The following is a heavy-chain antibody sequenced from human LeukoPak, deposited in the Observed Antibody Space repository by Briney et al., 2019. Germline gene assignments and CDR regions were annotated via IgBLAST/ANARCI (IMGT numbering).Heavy chain of an antibody. Sequence: GGSLRLSCAASGFTFSSYWMSWVRQAPGKGLEWVANIKQDGSEKYYVDSMKGRFTISRDNAKNSLYLQMNSLRAEDTAVYYCARGSIWFGEFNWFDPWGQGTLVTVSS. J-gene: IGHJ5*02. CDR2: IKQDGSEK. D-gene: IGHD3-10*01. V-gene: IGHV3-7*01. CDR3: ARGSIWFGEFNWFDP. CDR1: GFTFSSYW.